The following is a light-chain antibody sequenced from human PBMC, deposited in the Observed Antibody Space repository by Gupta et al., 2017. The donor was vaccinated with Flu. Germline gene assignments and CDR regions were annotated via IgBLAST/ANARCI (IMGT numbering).Light chain of an antibody. J-gene: IGKJ2*01. V-gene: IGKV3-15*01. Sequence: GERATLSCRDSQSVSRNLAWYQQKPGQTPRLLIYDASTRATGIPATFSGSGSGTEFTLTISSLQSEDFAVYYCQQYNNWPPLFGQGTKLEIK. CDR1: QSVSRN. CDR3: QQYNNWPPL. CDR2: DAS.